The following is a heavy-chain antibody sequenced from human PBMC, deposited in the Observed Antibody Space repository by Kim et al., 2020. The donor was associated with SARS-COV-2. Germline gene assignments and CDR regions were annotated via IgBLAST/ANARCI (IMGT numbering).Heavy chain of an antibody. CDR3: AKVSSWNFRGLDY. CDR2: IGGGGRTT. D-gene: IGHD1-7*01. J-gene: IGHJ4*02. V-gene: IGHV3-23*01. CDR1: AFTFSSSA. Sequence: GGSLRLSCADSAFTFSSSAMNWVRQAPGKGLEWVSTIGGGGRTTYYADSVKGRFTISRDNSRNTLYLQMNSLRAEDTAVYFCAKVSSWNFRGLDYWGQGTLVTVSS.